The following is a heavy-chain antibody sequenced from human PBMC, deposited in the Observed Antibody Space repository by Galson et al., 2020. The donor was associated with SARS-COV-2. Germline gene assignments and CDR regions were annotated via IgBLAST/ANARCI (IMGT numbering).Heavy chain of an antibody. CDR2: ISRSSGHI. V-gene: IGHV3-21*01. CDR1: GFSFSDCS. D-gene: IGHD6-19*01. J-gene: IGHJ4*02. CDR3: ARGTRMPMADTSGFDS. Sequence: GESLKISCAASGFSFSDCSMNWVRQAPGKGLEWVSSISRSSGHIYYADAVKGRFTISRDNAKNSLYLQMNSLRAEDTAVYYCARGTRMPMADTSGFDSWGQGTLVTVSS.